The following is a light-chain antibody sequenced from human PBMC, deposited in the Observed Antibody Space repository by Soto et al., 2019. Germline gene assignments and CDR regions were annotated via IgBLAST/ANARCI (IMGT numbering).Light chain of an antibody. CDR2: DAS. CDR1: QSVSSY. CDR3: QQRSNWPWT. Sequence: EIVLTQSPATLSLSPGERATLSCRARQSVSSYLTWYQQKPGQAPRLLIYDASKKATDIPARFSGSGSGTDFTLTISSLEPEDFAVYYCQQRSNWPWTFGQGTNVEIK. J-gene: IGKJ1*01. V-gene: IGKV3-11*01.